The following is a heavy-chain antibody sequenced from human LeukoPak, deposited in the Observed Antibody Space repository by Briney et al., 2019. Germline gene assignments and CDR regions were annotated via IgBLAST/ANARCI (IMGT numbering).Heavy chain of an antibody. D-gene: IGHD3-9*01. CDR1: GFTVSSNY. V-gene: IGHV3-53*01. CDR3: ARDGGWLLSPDYFDY. Sequence: PGGSLRLSCAASGFTVSSNYMNWVRQAPGKGLEWVSVIYSGGSTYYADSVKGRFTISRDNTKNSLYLQMNSLGAEDTAVYYCARDGGWLLSPDYFDYWGQGTLVTVSS. J-gene: IGHJ4*02. CDR2: IYSGGST.